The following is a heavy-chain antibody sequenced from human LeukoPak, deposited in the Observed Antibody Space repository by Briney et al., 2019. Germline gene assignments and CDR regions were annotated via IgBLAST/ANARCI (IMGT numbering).Heavy chain of an antibody. Sequence: GASVKVSCQASGGTFSSYAISWVRQAPGQGLEWMGGIIPIFGTANYAQKFQRRVTITTDESTSTAYMELSSLRSEDTAVYYCARGPYCSSTSCPNNWFDPWGQRTLVTVSS. CDR3: ARGPYCSSTSCPNNWFDP. V-gene: IGHV1-69*05. CDR2: IIPIFGTA. CDR1: GGTFSSYA. D-gene: IGHD2-2*01. J-gene: IGHJ5*02.